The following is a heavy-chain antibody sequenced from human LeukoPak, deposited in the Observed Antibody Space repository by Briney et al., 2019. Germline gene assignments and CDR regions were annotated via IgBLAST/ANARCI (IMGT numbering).Heavy chain of an antibody. D-gene: IGHD3-10*01. V-gene: IGHV3-23*01. Sequence: GGSLRLSCAASGFAFISYAMNWVRQAPGKGLEWVSGISGSGGSSYYADSVTGRFTISRDNSKNTLYLQMNSLRAEDTAVYYCAKAVGAYYFDSWGQGTLVTVSS. CDR2: ISGSGGSS. J-gene: IGHJ4*02. CDR1: GFAFISYA. CDR3: AKAVGAYYFDS.